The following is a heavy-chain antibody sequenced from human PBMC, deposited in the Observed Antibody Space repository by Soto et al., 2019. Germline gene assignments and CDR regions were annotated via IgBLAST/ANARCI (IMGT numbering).Heavy chain of an antibody. J-gene: IGHJ4*02. Sequence: NLREPLSLTCTVSGGSISSSSYYWGWIRQPPGKGLERIGSIYNSGSIYYNPAFKSRVTISVDKSKNQFSVKLSSVTAADTAVYYCARHAVHGSGFIGYWGQGTLVTVSS. V-gene: IGHV4-39*01. CDR1: GGSISSSSYY. D-gene: IGHD6-19*01. CDR2: IYNSGSI. CDR3: ARHAVHGSGFIGY.